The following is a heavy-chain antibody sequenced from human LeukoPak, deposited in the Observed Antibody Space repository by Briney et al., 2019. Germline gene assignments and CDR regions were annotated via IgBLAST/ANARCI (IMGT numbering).Heavy chain of an antibody. Sequence: SETLSLTCAVYGGSFSGYYWTRIRQPPGNGLEWIGEIIDTGSTKYNSSLKSRVTISVDTSKNQFSLSLDSVTAAETAVYYCARGLASGYPPIPFDYWGQGTLVTVSS. V-gene: IGHV4-34*12. CDR1: GGSFSGYY. D-gene: IGHD3-3*01. CDR3: ARGLASGYPPIPFDY. J-gene: IGHJ4*02. CDR2: IIDTGST.